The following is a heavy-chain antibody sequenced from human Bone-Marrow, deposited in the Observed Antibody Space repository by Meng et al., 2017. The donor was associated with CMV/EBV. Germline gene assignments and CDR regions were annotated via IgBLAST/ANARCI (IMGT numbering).Heavy chain of an antibody. CDR2: ISHDGGNK. D-gene: IGHD5-24*01. CDR1: GFTFRNYA. Sequence: GGSLRLSCAASGFTFRNYAMHWVRQAPGKGLEWVALISHDGGNKYYANSVKGRFTISRDNAKNSLYLQMNSLRAEDTAVYYCARDNYQSYGMDVWGQGTTVTVSS. J-gene: IGHJ6*02. CDR3: ARDNYQSYGMDV. V-gene: IGHV3-30-3*01.